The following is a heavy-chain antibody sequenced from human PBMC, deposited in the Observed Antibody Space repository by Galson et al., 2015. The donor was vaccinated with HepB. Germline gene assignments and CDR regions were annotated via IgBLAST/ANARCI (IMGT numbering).Heavy chain of an antibody. CDR1: GGTFRTYT. Sequence: SVKVSCKASGGTFRTYTISWVRQAPGQGLEWMGGITPLFGTAKYAQKFQERVTITADESTTTTYMELTSLRSDDTAVYYCAREGYAETTVISPFDDWGQGTLVIVSS. CDR2: ITPLFGTA. D-gene: IGHD1-1*01. V-gene: IGHV1-69*13. J-gene: IGHJ4*02. CDR3: AREGYAETTVISPFDD.